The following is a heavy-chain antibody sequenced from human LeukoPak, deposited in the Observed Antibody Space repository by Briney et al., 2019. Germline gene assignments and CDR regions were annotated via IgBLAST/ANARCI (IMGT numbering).Heavy chain of an antibody. D-gene: IGHD6-13*01. CDR2: IYSGGST. V-gene: IGHV3-66*01. CDR1: GFTVSSNY. Sequence: QPGRSLRLSCAASGFTVSSNYMSWVRQAPGKGLEWVSVIYSGGSTYSADSVRGRFTISRDNSKNTLYLQMNSLRAEDTAVYYCARASLVLDWGQGTLVTVSS. CDR3: ARASLVLD. J-gene: IGHJ4*02.